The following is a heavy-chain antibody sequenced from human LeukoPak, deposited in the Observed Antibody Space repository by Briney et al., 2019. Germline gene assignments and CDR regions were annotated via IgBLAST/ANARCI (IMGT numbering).Heavy chain of an antibody. CDR2: IYTSGST. CDR3: ARGSDAIVVVPAAMPGDAFDI. J-gene: IGHJ3*02. V-gene: IGHV4-4*07. D-gene: IGHD2-2*01. Sequence: PSETLSLTCTVSRGSISSYYWSWLRQPAGKGLEWIGRIYTSGSTNYNPPLTSRGTISVDTSKNQYSLKLSSVTAAETAVYYCARGSDAIVVVPAAMPGDAFDIWGQGTMVSVSS. CDR1: RGSISSYY.